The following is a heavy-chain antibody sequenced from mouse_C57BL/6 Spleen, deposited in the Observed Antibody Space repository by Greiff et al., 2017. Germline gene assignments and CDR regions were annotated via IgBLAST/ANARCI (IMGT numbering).Heavy chain of an antibody. CDR1: GYAFTNYL. CDR2: INPRSGGT. J-gene: IGHJ4*01. V-gene: IGHV1-54*01. CDR3: ASAYDYYAMDY. Sequence: QVQLQQSGPELVRPGPSVKVSCKASGYAFTNYLIEWVKQRPGQGLEWIGVINPRSGGTNYNEKFKGKATLTADKSSSTAYMQLRRLTSEDSAVYYCASAYDYYAMDYWGQGTSVTVSS.